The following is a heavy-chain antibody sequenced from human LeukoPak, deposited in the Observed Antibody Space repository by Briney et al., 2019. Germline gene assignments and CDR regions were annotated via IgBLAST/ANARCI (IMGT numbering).Heavy chain of an antibody. CDR1: GYTFTSYA. Sequence: ASVTVSCTASGYTFTSYAMNWVRQAPGQGLEWMGWINTNTGNPTYAQGFTGRFVFSLDTSVSTAYLQISSLKAEDTAVYYCARDLRGSGWYWNYWGQGTLVTVSS. D-gene: IGHD6-19*01. CDR2: INTNTGNP. V-gene: IGHV7-4-1*02. CDR3: ARDLRGSGWYWNY. J-gene: IGHJ4*02.